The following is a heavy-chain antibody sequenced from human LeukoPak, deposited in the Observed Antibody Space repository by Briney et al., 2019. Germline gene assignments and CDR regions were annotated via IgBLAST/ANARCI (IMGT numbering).Heavy chain of an antibody. J-gene: IGHJ3*02. CDR2: ISTRSNYI. Sequence: GGSLRLSCAASGFTFRSYTLNWVRQAPGKGLEWVSSISTRSNYIYNADSVKGRFTISRDNAKNSLYLQMNSLRAEDTAVYYFARVRYGDDAFDIWGQRTLVTVSS. D-gene: IGHD5-18*01. V-gene: IGHV3-21*01. CDR1: GFTFRSYT. CDR3: ARVRYGDDAFDI.